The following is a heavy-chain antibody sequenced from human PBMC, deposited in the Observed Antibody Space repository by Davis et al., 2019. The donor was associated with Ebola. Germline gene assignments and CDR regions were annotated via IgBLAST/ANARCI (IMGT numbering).Heavy chain of an antibody. CDR2: IYHSGST. Sequence: MPSETLSLTCAVSGGSISSSNWWSWVRPPPGKGLEWIGEIYHSGSTNYNPSLKSRVTISVDKSKNQFSLKLNSVTAADTAVYYCARRTSLRLAVAMDVWGQGTTVTVSS. CDR3: ARRTSLRLAVAMDV. D-gene: IGHD4-23*01. V-gene: IGHV4-4*02. J-gene: IGHJ6*02. CDR1: GGSISSSNW.